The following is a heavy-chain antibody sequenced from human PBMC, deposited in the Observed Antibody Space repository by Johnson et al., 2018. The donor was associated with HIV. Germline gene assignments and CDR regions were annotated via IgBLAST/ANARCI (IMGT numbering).Heavy chain of an antibody. Sequence: VQLVESGGGLVKPGRSLRLSCAASGFTFSSYAMHWVRQAPGKGLEWVAVISYDGSNKYYADSVKGRFTISRDNSKNPLFLHMYSLRAEDTAVYYCARSIAAAGTDAFDIWGQGTMVTVSS. V-gene: IGHV3-30*04. J-gene: IGHJ3*02. CDR3: ARSIAAAGTDAFDI. CDR2: ISYDGSNK. D-gene: IGHD6-13*01. CDR1: GFTFSSYA.